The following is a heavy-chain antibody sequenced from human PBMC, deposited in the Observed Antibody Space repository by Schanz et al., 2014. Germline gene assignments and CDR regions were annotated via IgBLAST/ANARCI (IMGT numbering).Heavy chain of an antibody. V-gene: IGHV3-23*01. CDR2: IGTSGGT. J-gene: IGHJ2*01. CDR3: AKDAPYPFDL. Sequence: EVQLLESGGGLVQPGGSLRLSCAASGFTFSSYAMSWVRQAPGKGLEWVSTIGTSGGTNYAESVKGRFTISRDNSKNTLYLQMNSRRAEDTARYYCAKDAPYPFDLWGRGTLITVSS. CDR1: GFTFSSYA.